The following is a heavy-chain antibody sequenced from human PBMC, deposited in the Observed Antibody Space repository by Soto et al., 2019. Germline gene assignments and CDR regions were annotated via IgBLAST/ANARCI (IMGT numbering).Heavy chain of an antibody. Sequence: GASVKVSCKTSGYTFTTYGVSWVRQAPGQGLEWMGWISAYNGNTNYAQQLQGRVTMTTDTSTSTAYMELRGLRSDDTAVYYCARDRYYYGSGSYYISWFDPWGQGTLVTVSS. J-gene: IGHJ5*02. CDR3: ARDRYYYGSGSYYISWFDP. CDR2: ISAYNGNT. V-gene: IGHV1-18*04. D-gene: IGHD3-10*01. CDR1: GYTFTTYG.